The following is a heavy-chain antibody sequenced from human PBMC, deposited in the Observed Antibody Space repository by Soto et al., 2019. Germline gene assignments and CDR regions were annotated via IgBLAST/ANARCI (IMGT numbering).Heavy chain of an antibody. CDR2: ISYDGSNK. V-gene: IGHV3-30-3*01. CDR1: GFTLSSYA. J-gene: IGHJ4*02. D-gene: IGHD1-26*01. CDR3: ARDGKYGRAQYFDY. Sequence: GGSLRLSCAASGFTLSSYAMHWVRQAPGKGLEWVAVISYDGSNKYYADSVKGRFTISRDNSKNTLYLQMNSLRAEDTAVYYCARDGKYGRAQYFDYWGQGTLGTVSS.